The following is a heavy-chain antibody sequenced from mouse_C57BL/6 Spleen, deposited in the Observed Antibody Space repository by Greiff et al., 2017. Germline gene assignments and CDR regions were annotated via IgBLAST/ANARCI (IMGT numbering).Heavy chain of an antibody. CDR2: IYPSDSET. Sequence: QVQLKQPGAELVRPGSSVKLSCKASGYTFTSYWMDWVKQRPGQGLEWIGNIYPSDSETHYNQKFKDKAILTVDKSSSTAYMQLSSLTSADSAVYYCARASYYDGSSYWYFDVWGTGTTVTVSS. CDR1: GYTFTSYW. J-gene: IGHJ1*03. V-gene: IGHV1-61*01. CDR3: ARASYYDGSSYWYFDV. D-gene: IGHD1-1*01.